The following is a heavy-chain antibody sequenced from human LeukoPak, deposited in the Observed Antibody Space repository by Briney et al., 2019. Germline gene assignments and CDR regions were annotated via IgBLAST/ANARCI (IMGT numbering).Heavy chain of an antibody. D-gene: IGHD1-14*01. V-gene: IGHV3-21*01. CDR2: ISSSSSYI. J-gene: IGHJ4*02. Sequence: GGSLRLSCAASGFTFSSYSMNWVRQAPGKGLEWVSSISSSSSYIYYADSVKGRFTISRDNAKNSLYLQMNSLRAEDTAVYYCARDRGIWGGEPDYFDHWGQGTLVTVSS. CDR1: GFTFSSYS. CDR3: ARDRGIWGGEPDYFDH.